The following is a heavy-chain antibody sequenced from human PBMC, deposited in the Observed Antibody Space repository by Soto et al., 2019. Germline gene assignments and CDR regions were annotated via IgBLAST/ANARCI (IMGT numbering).Heavy chain of an antibody. V-gene: IGHV1-69*13. J-gene: IGHJ6*02. CDR3: ARQWELSGYYYGMDV. CDR1: GGTFSSYA. CDR2: IIPIFGTA. D-gene: IGHD1-26*01. Sequence: GASVKVSCKASGGTFSSYAISWVRQAPGQGLEWMGGIIPIFGTANYAQKFQGRVTITADESTSTAYMELSSLRSEDTAVYYCARQWELSGYYYGMDVWGQGTTVTVSS.